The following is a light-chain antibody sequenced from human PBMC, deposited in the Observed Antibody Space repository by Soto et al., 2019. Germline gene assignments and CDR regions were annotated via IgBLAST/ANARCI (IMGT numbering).Light chain of an antibody. CDR3: SSSAGIYHYLV. V-gene: IGLV2-8*01. J-gene: IGLJ3*02. Sequence: QSALTQPHSASGSPGQSVTISCTGTSSDIGGYNSVSLYQQHPGKSPRLMIYVVSKRPSGVPGRFHGAKSGYTAPLTVSGRQTENEAFDYCSSSAGIYHYLVFGGGTQLTVL. CDR1: SSDIGGYNS. CDR2: VVS.